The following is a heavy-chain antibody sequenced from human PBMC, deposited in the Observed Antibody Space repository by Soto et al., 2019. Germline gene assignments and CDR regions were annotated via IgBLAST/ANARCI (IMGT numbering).Heavy chain of an antibody. Sequence: QVQLVESGGGVVQPGRYLRISCAASGITFSSYAMHWVRQAPGKGLEWVAVISYDGSNKYYADSVKGRFTISRDNSKNTLYLQMNSLRAEDTAVYYCARDGSKRTGWGYYYYGMDVWGQGTTVTVSS. V-gene: IGHV3-30-3*01. J-gene: IGHJ6*02. D-gene: IGHD2-2*01. CDR2: ISYDGSNK. CDR1: GITFSSYA. CDR3: ARDGSKRTGWGYYYYGMDV.